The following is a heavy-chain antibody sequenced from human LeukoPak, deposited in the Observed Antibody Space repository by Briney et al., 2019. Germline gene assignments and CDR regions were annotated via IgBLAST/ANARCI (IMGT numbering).Heavy chain of an antibody. CDR1: GFTFSSYW. J-gene: IGHJ6*03. CDR2: IKQDGSEK. CDR3: ARDARLDIVVVPAAPGRDYYYYMDV. V-gene: IGHV3-7*01. D-gene: IGHD2-2*03. Sequence: GGSLRLSCAASGFTFSSYWMSWVRQAPGKGLEWVVNIKQDGSEKYYVDSVKGRFTISRDNAKNSLYLQMNSLRAEDTAVYYCARDARLDIVVVPAAPGRDYYYYMDVWGKGTTVTVSS.